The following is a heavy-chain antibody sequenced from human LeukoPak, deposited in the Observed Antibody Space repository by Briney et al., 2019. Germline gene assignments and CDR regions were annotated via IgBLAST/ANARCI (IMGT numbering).Heavy chain of an antibody. CDR1: GFTFSSDA. Sequence: GGSLRLSCAASGFTFSSDAMSWVRQAPRNGLELVSVISGSGSSTYYADSVKGRFTISRDNSKNTLHLQMNSRRAEDTAVYYCAKSPYFGSGSYSWGVLDYWGQGTLVTVSS. CDR3: AKSPYFGSGSYSWGVLDY. D-gene: IGHD3-10*01. CDR2: ISGSGSST. J-gene: IGHJ4*02. V-gene: IGHV3-23*01.